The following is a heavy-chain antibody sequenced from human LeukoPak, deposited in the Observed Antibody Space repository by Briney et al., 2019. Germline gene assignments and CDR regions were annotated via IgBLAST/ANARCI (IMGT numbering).Heavy chain of an antibody. CDR3: ARDFGGYNYFDY. D-gene: IGHD5-24*01. J-gene: IGHJ4*02. V-gene: IGHV3-33*01. CDR2: IWYDGSNK. CDR1: GFTFSSYG. Sequence: GRSLRLSCAASGFTFSSYGMHWVRQAPGKGLEWVAVIWYDGSNKYYADSVKGRFTVSRDNSKNTLYLQMNSLRAEDTAVYYCARDFGGYNYFDYWGQGTLVTVSS.